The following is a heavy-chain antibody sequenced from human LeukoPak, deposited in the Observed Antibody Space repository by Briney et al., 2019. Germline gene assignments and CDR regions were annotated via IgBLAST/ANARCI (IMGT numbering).Heavy chain of an antibody. D-gene: IGHD2-2*01. CDR3: SRARRMHCSSTSCPNPVSDS. V-gene: IGHV3-49*04. CDR1: GFTFGDYG. J-gene: IGHJ4*02. Sequence: PGGSLRLSCTASGFTFGDYGLSWVRHAPGKGLEWVGFIRSQLYGGTREYAASLKGRFTISRNDSKSIAYLQMNSLKIEDTAVYYCSRARRMHCSSTSCPNPVSDSWGQGTLVTVSS. CDR2: IRSQLYGGTR.